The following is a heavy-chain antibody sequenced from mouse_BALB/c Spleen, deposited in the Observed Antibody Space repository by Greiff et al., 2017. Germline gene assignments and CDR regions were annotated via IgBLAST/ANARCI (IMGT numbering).Heavy chain of an antibody. D-gene: IGHD2-2*01. CDR3: NVFLRLRRDYYAMDY. V-gene: IGHV14-4*02. CDR1: GFNIKDYY. J-gene: IGHJ4*01. CDR2: IDPENGDT. Sequence: VQLKHSGAELVRSGASVKLSCTASGFNIKDYYMHWVKQRPEQGLEWIGWIDPENGDTEYAPKFQGKATMTADTSSNTAYLQLSSLTSEDTAVYYCNVFLRLRRDYYAMDYWGQGTSVTVSS.